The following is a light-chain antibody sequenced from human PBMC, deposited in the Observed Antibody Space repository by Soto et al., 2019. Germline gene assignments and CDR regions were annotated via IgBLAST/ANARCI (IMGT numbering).Light chain of an antibody. V-gene: IGKV1-5*03. CDR3: QQYKSYPYT. CDR1: QSINSW. CDR2: KAS. J-gene: IGKJ2*01. Sequence: DIQMTQSPSTLSASVGDRVTITCRASQSINSWLAWYQQKPGKAPKILISKASSLESGVPSRFSGSGSGTEFTLTISSLQPDDFATYYCQQYKSYPYTFGQGTKLEIK.